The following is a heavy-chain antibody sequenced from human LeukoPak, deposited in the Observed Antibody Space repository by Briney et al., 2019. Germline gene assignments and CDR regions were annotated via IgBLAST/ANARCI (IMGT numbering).Heavy chain of an antibody. V-gene: IGHV5-10-1*01. Sequence: GESLKISCKGSGYSSTNYWISWVRQMPGKGLEWMGRIDPSDSYINHSPSFQGHVSISADKSVSTAYLQWSSLKASDSAMYYCARQPRGTVVFDYWGQGTLVTVSS. CDR3: ARQPRGTVVFDY. J-gene: IGHJ4*02. CDR2: IDPSDSYI. D-gene: IGHD4-23*01. CDR1: GYSSTNYW.